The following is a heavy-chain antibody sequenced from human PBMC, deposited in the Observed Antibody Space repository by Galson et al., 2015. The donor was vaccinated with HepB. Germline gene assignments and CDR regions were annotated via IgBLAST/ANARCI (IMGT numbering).Heavy chain of an antibody. V-gene: IGHV3-53*01. Sequence: SLRLSCAASGFTVSSNYMSWVRQAPGKGLEWVSVIYSGGSTYYADSVKGRFTISRDNSENTLYLQMNSLRAEDTAVYYCARGGFYDSSGYLDYWGQGTLVTVSS. CDR2: IYSGGST. J-gene: IGHJ4*02. D-gene: IGHD3-22*01. CDR3: ARGGFYDSSGYLDY. CDR1: GFTVSSNY.